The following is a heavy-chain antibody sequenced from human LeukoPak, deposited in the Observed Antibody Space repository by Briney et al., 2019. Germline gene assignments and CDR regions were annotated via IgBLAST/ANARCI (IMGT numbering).Heavy chain of an antibody. CDR2: INHSGST. CDR1: GGSFSGYY. Sequence: PSETLSLTCAVYGGSFSGYYWSWIRQPPGEGLEWIGEINHSGSTNYNPSLKSRVTISVDTSKNQFSMKLSSVTAADTAVYYCARVGSGSYPIRYYFDYWGQGTLVTVSS. J-gene: IGHJ4*02. CDR3: ARVGSGSYPIRYYFDY. V-gene: IGHV4-34*01. D-gene: IGHD3-10*01.